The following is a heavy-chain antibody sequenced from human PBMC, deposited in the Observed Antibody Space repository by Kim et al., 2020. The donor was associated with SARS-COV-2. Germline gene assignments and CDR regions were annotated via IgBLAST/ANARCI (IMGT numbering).Heavy chain of an antibody. CDR2: IKEDGSEK. CDR1: GFTFRSYW. CDR3: GRDHNN. D-gene: IGHD1-20*01. Sequence: GGSLRHSCAASGFTFRSYWMSWVRQAPGKGLEWVANIKEDGSEKYYVDSVKGRFTISRDNAKNSLFLQMNSLRAEDAAVYYCGRDHNNWGQGTLVTGSP. V-gene: IGHV3-7*01. J-gene: IGHJ4*02.